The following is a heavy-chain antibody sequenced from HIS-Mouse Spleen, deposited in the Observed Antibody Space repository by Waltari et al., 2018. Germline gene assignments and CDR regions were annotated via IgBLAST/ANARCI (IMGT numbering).Heavy chain of an antibody. CDR2: IDWDDDK. Sequence: QVTLRESGPALVKPTQILTLTCTFSGFSLSTSGMCVSWIRQPPGKALEWLARIDWDDDKYYSTSLKTRLTISRDTYKNQVVLTMPNMDPLDTATYYCARIAEGYTSGWYAFDYWGQGTLVTVSS. V-gene: IGHV2-70*15. CDR3: ARIAEGYTSGWYAFDY. D-gene: IGHD6-19*01. CDR1: GFSLSTSGMC. J-gene: IGHJ4*02.